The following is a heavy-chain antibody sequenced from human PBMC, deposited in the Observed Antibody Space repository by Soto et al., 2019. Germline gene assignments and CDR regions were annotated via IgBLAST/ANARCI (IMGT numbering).Heavy chain of an antibody. CDR2: INPNSGGT. J-gene: IGHJ6*02. V-gene: IGHV1-2*02. CDR3: ARAGWVAAASVSYGMDV. CDR1: GYTFTGYY. D-gene: IGHD6-13*01. Sequence: QVQLVQSGAEVKKPGASVKVSCKASGYTFTGYYMLWVRQAPGQGLEWMGWINPNSGGTNYAQKFQGRVTMTRDTSISTAYMELSRLRSDDTAVYYCARAGWVAAASVSYGMDVWGQGTTVTVSS.